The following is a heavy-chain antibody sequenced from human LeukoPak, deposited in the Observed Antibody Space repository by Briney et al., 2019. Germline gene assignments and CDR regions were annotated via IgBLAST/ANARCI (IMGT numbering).Heavy chain of an antibody. V-gene: IGHV1-46*01. D-gene: IGHD4-23*01. Sequence: ASVKVSCKASGYTFTSYYMHWVRQAPGQGLEWMEIINPSGGSTSYAQKFQGRVTMTRDTSTSTVYMELSSLRSEDTAVYYCARSYGGNDALDIWGQGTMVTVSS. CDR2: INPSGGST. CDR1: GYTFTSYY. CDR3: ARSYGGNDALDI. J-gene: IGHJ3*02.